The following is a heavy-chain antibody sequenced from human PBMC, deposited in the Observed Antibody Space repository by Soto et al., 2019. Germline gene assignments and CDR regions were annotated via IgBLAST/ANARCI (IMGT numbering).Heavy chain of an antibody. CDR3: AKGRYSAYGPFDY. D-gene: IGHD5-12*01. Sequence: SGFTFSSYAMSWVRQAPGRGLEWVSGISGSGGSTYYAASVKGRFTISRDNSKNTLYLQMNSLRAEDTALYYCAKGRYSAYGPFDYWGQGTLVTVSS. CDR1: GFTFSSYA. CDR2: ISGSGGST. V-gene: IGHV3-23*01. J-gene: IGHJ4*02.